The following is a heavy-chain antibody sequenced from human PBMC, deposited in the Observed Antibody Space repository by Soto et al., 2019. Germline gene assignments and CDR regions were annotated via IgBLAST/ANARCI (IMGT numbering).Heavy chain of an antibody. CDR3: YGADYGMDV. V-gene: IGHV3-30-3*01. CDR2: ISYDGSNK. Sequence: QVQLVESGGGVVQPGRSLRLSCAASGFTFSSYAMHWVRQAPGKGLEWVAVISYDGSNKYYADSVKGRFTISRDKSKNTLYLQMNSLRAEDTAVYYYYGADYGMDVWGQGTTVTVSS. J-gene: IGHJ6*02. CDR1: GFTFSSYA. D-gene: IGHD4-17*01.